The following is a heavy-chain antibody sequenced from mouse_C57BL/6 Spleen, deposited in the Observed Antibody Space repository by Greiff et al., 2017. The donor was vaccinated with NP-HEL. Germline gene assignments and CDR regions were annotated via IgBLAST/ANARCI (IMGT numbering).Heavy chain of an antibody. D-gene: IGHD2-2*01. CDR1: GYTFTSYW. J-gene: IGHJ4*01. CDR2: IDPSDSYT. Sequence: VQLQQPGAELVMPGASVKLSCKASGYTFTSYWMHWVKQRPGQGLEWIGEIDPSDSYTNYNQKFKGKSTLTVDKSSSTAYMQLSSLTSEDSAVYYCARVRVVTTGGCAMDYWGQGTSVTVSS. CDR3: ARVRVVTTGGCAMDY. V-gene: IGHV1-69*01.